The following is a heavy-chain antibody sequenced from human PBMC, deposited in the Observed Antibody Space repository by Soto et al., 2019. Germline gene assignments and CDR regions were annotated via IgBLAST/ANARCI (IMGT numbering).Heavy chain of an antibody. D-gene: IGHD3-22*01. CDR3: ARQASGYYYGWFDP. J-gene: IGHJ5*02. CDR1: GGSILDSTYY. V-gene: IGHV4-39*01. CDR2: IFYSGGT. Sequence: SETLSLTCTVSGGSILDSTYYWAWIRQSPGKGLEWIGTIFYSGGTFYTPSLKSRVTMSVDTSNNQFSLKLSSVTAADTAVYYCARQASGYYYGWFDPWGQRTLVTVSS.